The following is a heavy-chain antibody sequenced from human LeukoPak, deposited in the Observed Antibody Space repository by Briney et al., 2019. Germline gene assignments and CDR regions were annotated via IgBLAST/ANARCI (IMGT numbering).Heavy chain of an antibody. CDR3: ANGGLWLPTRSD. CDR1: GFTFSDYY. J-gene: IGHJ4*02. CDR2: ISGSGGST. D-gene: IGHD5-18*01. Sequence: PGGSLRLSCAASGFTFSDYYMSWIRQAPGKGLEWVSSISGSGGSTYHADSVKGRFTISRDNSKNTLYLQMNSLRAEDTAVYYCANGGLWLPTRSDWGQGTLVTVST. V-gene: IGHV3-23*01.